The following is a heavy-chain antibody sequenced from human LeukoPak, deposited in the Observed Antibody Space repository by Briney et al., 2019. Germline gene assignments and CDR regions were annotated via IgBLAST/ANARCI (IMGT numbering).Heavy chain of an antibody. V-gene: IGHV3-23*01. CDR3: AKDREYYDSSGYYSALVY. D-gene: IGHD3-22*01. CDR1: GFTFSSYA. J-gene: IGHJ4*02. Sequence: GGSLRLSCAASGFTFSSYAMSWVRQAPGKGLEWVSAISGSGGSTYYADSVEGRFTISRDNSKNTLNLQMNSLRAEDTAVYYCAKDREYYDSSGYYSALVYWGQGTLVTVSS. CDR2: ISGSGGST.